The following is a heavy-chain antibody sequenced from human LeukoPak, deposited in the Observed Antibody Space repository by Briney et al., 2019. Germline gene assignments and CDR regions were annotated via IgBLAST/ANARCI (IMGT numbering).Heavy chain of an antibody. CDR3: ARLGTAMLAI. J-gene: IGHJ3*02. CDR1: GFTFSSYE. Sequence: GGSLRLSCAASGFTFSSYEMNWVRQAPEKGLEWVSYISSSGSTIFYADSVKGRFTISRDNAKNSLYLQMNSLRAEDTAVYYCARLGTAMLAIWGQGTMVTVSS. CDR2: ISSSGSTI. D-gene: IGHD5-18*01. V-gene: IGHV3-48*03.